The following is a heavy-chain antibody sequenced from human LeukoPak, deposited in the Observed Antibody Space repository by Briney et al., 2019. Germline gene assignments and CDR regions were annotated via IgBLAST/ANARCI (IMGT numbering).Heavy chain of an antibody. CDR3: AREGGSYYHWFDP. V-gene: IGHV1-2*02. Sequence: ASVKVSCKASGYTFTGYYMHWVRQAPGQGLEWMGWINPNSGGTNYAQKFQGRVTMTRDTSISTAYMELSRLRSDDTAVYYCAREGGSYYHWFDPWGQGTLVTVSS. CDR2: INPNSGGT. J-gene: IGHJ5*02. CDR1: GYTFTGYY. D-gene: IGHD1-26*01.